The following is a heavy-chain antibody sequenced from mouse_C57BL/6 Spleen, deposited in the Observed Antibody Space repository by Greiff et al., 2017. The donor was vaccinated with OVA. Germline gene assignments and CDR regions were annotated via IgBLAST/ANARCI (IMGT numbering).Heavy chain of an antibody. CDR3: ADDYDGFAY. V-gene: IGHV1-81*01. J-gene: IGHJ3*01. D-gene: IGHD2-4*01. CDR1: GYTFTSYG. CDR2: IYPRSGNT. Sequence: QVHVKQSGAELARPGAPVKLSCKASGYTFTSYGISWVKQRTGQGLEWIGEIYPRSGNTYYNEKFKGKATLTADKSSSTAYMELRSLTSEDSAVYFCADDYDGFAYWGQGTLVTVSA.